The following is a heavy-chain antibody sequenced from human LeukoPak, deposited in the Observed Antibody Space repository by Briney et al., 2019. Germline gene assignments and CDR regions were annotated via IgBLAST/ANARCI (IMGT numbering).Heavy chain of an antibody. Sequence: PSETLSLTCTVSAASISSYWWTWIRQPPGKGLEWLGYIYNSGSTRYNPSLKSRVTISVDTSKNQFSLNLTSVTAADTAVYYCAREKDSIVSTARMDVWGRGTTVTVSS. D-gene: IGHD5/OR15-5a*01. CDR1: AASISSYW. J-gene: IGHJ6*03. CDR3: AREKDSIVSTARMDV. CDR2: IYNSGST. V-gene: IGHV4-59*01.